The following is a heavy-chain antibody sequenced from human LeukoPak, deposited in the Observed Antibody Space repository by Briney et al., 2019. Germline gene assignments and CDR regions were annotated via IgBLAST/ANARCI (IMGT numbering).Heavy chain of an antibody. CDR1: VFTFSDFT. CDR2: ICIGGGDI. CDR3: ARGGYCRSVSCRYSSGLDRERYYYGMDV. Sequence: GGSPRHSRAASVFTFSDFTMKWGRATLREGVWWVSSICIGGGDIYNTDSVRGRVTISRDNAKNSLYMQMNRLRAEDTAVYYCARGGYCRSVSCRYSSGLDRERYYYGMDVWGQGTTVTVSS. J-gene: IGHJ6*02. D-gene: IGHD2-15*01. V-gene: IGHV3-21*06.